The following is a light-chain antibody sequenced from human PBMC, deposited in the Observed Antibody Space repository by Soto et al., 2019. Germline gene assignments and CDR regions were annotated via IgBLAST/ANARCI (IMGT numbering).Light chain of an antibody. V-gene: IGKV1-5*01. Sequence: DIQMTQSPSTLSASVGDRVTITCRASQSISSGLSWYQQKPGKAPKLLIYDASSLESGVPSRFSGSGSGTDFTLTISRLEPEDFAVYYCQQYGSSPATFGQGTKVDI. J-gene: IGKJ1*01. CDR1: QSISSG. CDR3: QQYGSSPAT. CDR2: DAS.